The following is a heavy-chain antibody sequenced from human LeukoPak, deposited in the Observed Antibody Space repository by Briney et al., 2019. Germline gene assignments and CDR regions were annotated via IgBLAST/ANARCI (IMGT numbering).Heavy chain of an antibody. J-gene: IGHJ4*02. Sequence: PGESLRLSCTASGFSFGDYAMSWVRQAPGKGLEWVGLIRTKANTGTPEYAASVKGRFTISRDDSKSTAYLQMNSLRAEDTAVYYCARARYSSGWDSDYWGQGTLVTVSS. CDR1: GFSFGDYA. V-gene: IGHV3-49*04. D-gene: IGHD6-19*01. CDR2: IRTKANTGTP. CDR3: ARARYSSGWDSDY.